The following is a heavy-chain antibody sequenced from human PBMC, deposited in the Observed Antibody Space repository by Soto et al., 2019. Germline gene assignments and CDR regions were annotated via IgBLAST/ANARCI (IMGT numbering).Heavy chain of an antibody. D-gene: IGHD3-22*01. CDR3: AKEFYDSSGFGVFQH. CDR1: GFTFSRYA. V-gene: IGHV3-30*18. Sequence: GASLRLSCGASGFTFSRYAKHWVRQAPGKGLEWVAVISYDGSNKYYADSVKGRFTISRDNSKNALYLQMNSLRAEDTAVYYCAKEFYDSSGFGVFQHWGQGT. J-gene: IGHJ1*01. CDR2: ISYDGSNK.